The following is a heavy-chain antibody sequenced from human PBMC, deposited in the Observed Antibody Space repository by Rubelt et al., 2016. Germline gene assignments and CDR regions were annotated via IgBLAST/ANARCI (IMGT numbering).Heavy chain of an antibody. D-gene: IGHD5-24*01. CDR1: GGSFSGYS. Sequence: QVQLQQWGARLLKPSETLSLTCAVYGGSFSGYSWSWIRQPPGQGLEWIGEVTDTGTTNYNPSLRRRVSISVETSKRQLSRKLSSVIAADTAVYYCARMAGNYYGMDVWGQGTTVTVSS. CDR3: ARMAGNYYGMDV. V-gene: IGHV4-34*01. CDR2: VTDTGTT. J-gene: IGHJ6*02.